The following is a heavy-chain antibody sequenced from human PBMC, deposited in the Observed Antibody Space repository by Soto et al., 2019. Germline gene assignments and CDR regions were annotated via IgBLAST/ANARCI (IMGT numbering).Heavy chain of an antibody. CDR1: GGSISSGGYY. Sequence: SETLSLTCTVSGGSISSGGYYWTWIRQHPGKGLEWIGYIYYSGSTYYNPSLKSRVTISADTSKNQFSLKLSSVTAADTAVYYCARDPYSSMGSYYYYYGMDVWGQGTTVTVSS. CDR2: IYYSGST. D-gene: IGHD6-19*01. CDR3: ARDPYSSMGSYYYYYGMDV. J-gene: IGHJ6*02. V-gene: IGHV4-31*03.